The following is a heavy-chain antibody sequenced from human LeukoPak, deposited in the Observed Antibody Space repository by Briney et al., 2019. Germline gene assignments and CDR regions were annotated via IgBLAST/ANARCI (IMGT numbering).Heavy chain of an antibody. CDR2: INHSGST. D-gene: IGHD5-12*01. J-gene: IGHJ4*02. CDR1: GGSFSGYY. CDR3: ARGRGYSGYEYDY. V-gene: IGHV4-34*01. Sequence: SETLSLTCAVYGGSFSGYYWSWIRQPPGKGLEWIGEINHSGSTNYNPSLKSRVTISVDTSNNQFSLKLSSVTAADTAVYYCARGRGYSGYEYDYWGQGTLVTVSS.